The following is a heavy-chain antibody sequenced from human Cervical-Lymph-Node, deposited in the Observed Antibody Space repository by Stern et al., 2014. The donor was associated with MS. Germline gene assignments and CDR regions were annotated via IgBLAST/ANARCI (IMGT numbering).Heavy chain of an antibody. CDR2: VDPTSGAT. Sequence: QVQLVESGAEVKSLGASLKVSCKTSGYNFNDYFTHWVRQVPGQGLEWMGRVDPTSGATIYAQKFQGRVAMTRDTSITTAYMELSRLTSDDTAMYYCARKNGMDVWGQGTAVTVS. V-gene: IGHV1-2*06. CDR3: ARKNGMDV. J-gene: IGHJ6*02. CDR1: GYNFNDYF.